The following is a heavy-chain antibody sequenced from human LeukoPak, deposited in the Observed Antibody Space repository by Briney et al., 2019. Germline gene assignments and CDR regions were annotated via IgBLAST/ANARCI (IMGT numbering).Heavy chain of an antibody. J-gene: IGHJ4*02. CDR1: GASISTHY. CDR3: ARGGGAAAGIGY. D-gene: IGHD6-13*01. CDR2: LRDTEST. Sequence: PSETLSLTCTVSGASISTHYWSWLRQPPGKELEWIAYLRDTESTKDNPSLKSRVALSVDTSKNQFSLKLSSVTAADTAVYYCARGGGAAAGIGYWGQGTLVTVSS. V-gene: IGHV4-59*11.